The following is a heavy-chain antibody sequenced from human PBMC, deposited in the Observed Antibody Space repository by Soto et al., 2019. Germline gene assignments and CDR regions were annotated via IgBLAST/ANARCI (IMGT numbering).Heavy chain of an antibody. V-gene: IGHV3-53*04. CDR2: IYSGGST. Sequence: GGSLRLSCVASGFTVSSNYMSWVRQAPGKGLEWVSVIYSGGSTYYADSVKGRFTISRHNSKNTLYLQMNSLRAEDTAVYYCARNFIYGSGSSTAMYYYYYYMDVWGKGTTVTVSS. CDR3: ARNFIYGSGSSTAMYYYYYYMDV. D-gene: IGHD3-10*01. J-gene: IGHJ6*03. CDR1: GFTVSSNY.